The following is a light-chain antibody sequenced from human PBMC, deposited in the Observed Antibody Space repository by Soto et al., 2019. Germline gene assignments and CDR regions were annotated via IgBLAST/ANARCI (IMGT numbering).Light chain of an antibody. CDR1: QSVNTY. J-gene: IGKJ5*01. V-gene: IGKV1-33*01. CDR2: DAS. CDR3: QQYDNLPLI. Sequence: DIQMTQSPSSLSSSVVDRFTITCRASQSVNTYLNWYQQKPGKAPKLLIYDASSLETGVPSRFSGSGSGTDFTFTISSLQPEDFATYYCQQYDNLPLIFGQGTRLENK.